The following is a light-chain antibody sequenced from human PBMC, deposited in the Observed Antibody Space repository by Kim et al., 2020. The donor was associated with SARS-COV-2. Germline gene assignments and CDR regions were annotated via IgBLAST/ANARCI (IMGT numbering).Light chain of an antibody. Sequence: DVVMTQSPLSLPVTLGQPASISCRSSVSLVRSNGDTYLAWFQQRPGQSPRRLIYHVFKRDSGVPDKFSGSGSGTDFTLKISRVEAEDVGFYYCMQATHWPPTFGQGTKVDIK. V-gene: IGKV2-30*01. CDR2: HVF. J-gene: IGKJ1*01. CDR3: MQATHWPPT. CDR1: VSLVRSNGDTY.